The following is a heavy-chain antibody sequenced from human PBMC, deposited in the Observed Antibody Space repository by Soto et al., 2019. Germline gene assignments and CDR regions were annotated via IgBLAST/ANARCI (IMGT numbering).Heavy chain of an antibody. J-gene: IGHJ4*02. V-gene: IGHV4-4*02. D-gene: IGHD2-2*01. CDR3: ARVSGRVVPAATYYFAY. Sequence: SETLSLTCAVSSGSISSSNWWSWVRQPPGKGLEWIGEIYHSGSTNYNPSLKSRVTISVDKSKNQFSLKLSSVTAADTAVYYCARVSGRVVPAATYYFAYWGQRTLVIVSS. CDR1: SGSISSSNW. CDR2: IYHSGST.